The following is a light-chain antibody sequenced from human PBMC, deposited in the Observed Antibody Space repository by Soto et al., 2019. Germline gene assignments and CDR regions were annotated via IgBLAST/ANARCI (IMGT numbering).Light chain of an antibody. CDR2: TNN. CDR1: SSDIGDNP. CDR3: ASWDMNVYV. J-gene: IGLJ1*01. Sequence: QAVVTQPPSASGTPGQRVTISCSGSSSDIGDNPVSWYQHLPGTAPKLLIYTNNQRPSGVPDRFSGSKSGTAASLAISGLQSEDEADYYCASWDMNVYVFGTGTKLTVL. V-gene: IGLV1-44*01.